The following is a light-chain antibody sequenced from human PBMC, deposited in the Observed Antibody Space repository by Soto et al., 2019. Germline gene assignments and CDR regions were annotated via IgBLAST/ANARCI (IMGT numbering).Light chain of an antibody. J-gene: IGKJ1*01. CDR3: LQHNTLPWT. CDR1: QGINDN. Sequence: DIQMTQSPSAMSASVGDRVTITCRASQGINDNLAWFQQKPDQVPKRLIYGAFSLQRGVPSRFSGSGSGTEFTLTISSLQPEDFATYYCLQHNTLPWTFGQGTKVEIQ. CDR2: GAF. V-gene: IGKV1-17*03.